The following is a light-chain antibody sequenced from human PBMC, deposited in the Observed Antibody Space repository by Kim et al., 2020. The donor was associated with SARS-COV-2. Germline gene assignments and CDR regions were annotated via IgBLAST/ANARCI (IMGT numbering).Light chain of an antibody. V-gene: IGKV3-20*01. CDR3: QQYATEPFT. Sequence: EIVLTQSPVTLSLSPSESATLSCWASQTIANTYMDCYQQKPDQAPMLLFYGVSTMATGIPERFSGSGSGTDFTLTISRLEAEDSAVYYCQQYATEPFTFGPGTKVDIK. J-gene: IGKJ3*01. CDR1: QTIANTY. CDR2: GVS.